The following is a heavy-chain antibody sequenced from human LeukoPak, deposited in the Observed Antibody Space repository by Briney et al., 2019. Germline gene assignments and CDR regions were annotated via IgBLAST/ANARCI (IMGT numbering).Heavy chain of an antibody. CDR3: ARHPYYDTSAYYVY. CDR2: ISTYNGKT. CDR1: GYTFTSYS. Sequence: APVKVSCKASGYTFTSYSISWVRQAPGQGPEWMGWISTYNGKTNYAQKFQGRVIMTIDTSTKTAYMELSSLRSDDSAFYYCARHPYYDTSAYYVYWGQGTLVTVSS. V-gene: IGHV1-18*01. D-gene: IGHD3-22*01. J-gene: IGHJ4*02.